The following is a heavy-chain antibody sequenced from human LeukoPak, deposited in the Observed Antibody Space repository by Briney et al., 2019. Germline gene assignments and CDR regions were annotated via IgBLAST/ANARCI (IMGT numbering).Heavy chain of an antibody. CDR3: TLIQGWGSGSYYLDY. V-gene: IGHV3-15*01. CDR1: GLSISNDW. CDR2: VKSKSSGETT. Sequence: GGSPRLSCAVSGLSISNDWMSWVRQAPGEGLEWVGRVKSKSSGETTDYAAPVKGRFTISRDDSENTLYLQMNSLKIEDTAVYFCTLIQGWGSGSYYLDYWGQGTLVTVSS. D-gene: IGHD3-10*01. J-gene: IGHJ4*02.